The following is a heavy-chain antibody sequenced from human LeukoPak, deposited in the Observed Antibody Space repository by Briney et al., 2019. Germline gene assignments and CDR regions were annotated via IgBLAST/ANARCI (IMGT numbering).Heavy chain of an antibody. D-gene: IGHD3-3*01. CDR3: ARSPPRYYDFWSGYPHVYYFDY. CDR1: GGTFSGYY. J-gene: IGHJ4*02. Sequence: PSETLSLTCAVYGGTFSGYYWSWLRQPPGKGLEWIGEIYHSGSTNYNPSLKSRVTISVDTSKTQFSLKLSSVTAADTAVYYCARSPPRYYDFWSGYPHVYYFDYWGQGTLVTVSS. CDR2: IYHSGST. V-gene: IGHV4-34*01.